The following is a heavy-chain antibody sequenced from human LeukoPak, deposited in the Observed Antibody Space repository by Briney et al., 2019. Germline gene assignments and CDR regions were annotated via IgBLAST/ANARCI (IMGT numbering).Heavy chain of an antibody. D-gene: IGHD6-19*01. Sequence: PGRSLRLSCAASGFTFSSYAMHWVRQAPGKGLEWVAVISYDGSNKYYADSVKGRFTISRDNSKNTLYLQMNSLRAEDTAVYYCAREDLLAVAVFAYWGQRTLVTVSS. CDR1: GFTFSSYA. CDR3: AREDLLAVAVFAY. CDR2: ISYDGSNK. J-gene: IGHJ4*02. V-gene: IGHV3-30-3*01.